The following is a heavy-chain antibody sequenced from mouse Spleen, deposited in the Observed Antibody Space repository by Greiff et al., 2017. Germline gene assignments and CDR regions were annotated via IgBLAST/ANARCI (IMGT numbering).Heavy chain of an antibody. J-gene: IGHJ2*01. Sequence: QVQLQQPGAELVMPGASVKLSCKASGYTFTSYWMHWVKQRPGQGLEWIGEIDPSDSYTNYNQKFKGKATLTVDKSSSTAYMQLSSLTSEDSAVYYCARWSITTATRDFDYWGQGTTLTVSS. V-gene: IGHV1-69*01. D-gene: IGHD1-2*01. CDR2: IDPSDSYT. CDR3: ARWSITTATRDFDY. CDR1: GYTFTSYW.